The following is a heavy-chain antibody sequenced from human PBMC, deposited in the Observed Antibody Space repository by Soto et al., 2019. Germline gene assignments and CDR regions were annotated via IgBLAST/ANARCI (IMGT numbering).Heavy chain of an antibody. CDR1: GDSVSNNGAT. CDR2: AYYRSRWIY. Sequence: SQTLSLTCAISGDSVSNNGATWNWIRQSPSRGLEWLGRAYYRSRWIYDYAMSVKSRISINPDTSNNQFSLQLNSVTPEDTAVYFCAKGDNLGPKTGYAFDPWGQGIMVTVSS. V-gene: IGHV6-1*01. D-gene: IGHD5-12*01. J-gene: IGHJ5*02. CDR3: AKGDNLGPKTGYAFDP.